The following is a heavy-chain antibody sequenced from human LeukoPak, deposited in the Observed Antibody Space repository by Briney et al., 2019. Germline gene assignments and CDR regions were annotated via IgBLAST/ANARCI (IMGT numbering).Heavy chain of an antibody. D-gene: IGHD6-19*01. J-gene: IGHJ4*02. Sequence: GGSLRLSCAASGLTISSYCMNWVRQAPGKGLEWVSSISSSSSYVYYADSVKGRFTISRDNAKNSLYLQMNSLRAEDTAVYFCVRDRRAVAGGADFDYWGQGTLVTVSS. CDR2: ISSSSSYV. CDR1: GLTISSYC. V-gene: IGHV3-21*01. CDR3: VRDRRAVAGGADFDY.